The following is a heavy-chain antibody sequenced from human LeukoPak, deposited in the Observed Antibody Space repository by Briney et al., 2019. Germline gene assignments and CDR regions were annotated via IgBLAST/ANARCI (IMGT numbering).Heavy chain of an antibody. CDR1: GGSISSGGYY. Sequence: SQTLSLTCTVSGGSISSGGYYWSWIRQPPGKGLEWIGYIYHSGSTYYNPSLKSRVTISVDRSKNQFSLKLSSVTAADTAVYYCARDASHAFDIWGQGTMVTVSS. CDR3: ARDASHAFDI. J-gene: IGHJ3*02. V-gene: IGHV4-30-2*01. CDR2: IYHSGST.